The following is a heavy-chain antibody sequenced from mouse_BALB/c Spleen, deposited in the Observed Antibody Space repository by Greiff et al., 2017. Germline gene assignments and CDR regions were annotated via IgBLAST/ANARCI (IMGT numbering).Heavy chain of an antibody. V-gene: IGHV2-2*02. D-gene: IGHD2-4*01. Sequence: VQLVESGPGLVQPSQSLSITCTVSGFSLTSYGVHWVRQSPGKGLEWLGVIWSGGSTDYNAAFISRLSISKDNSKSQVFFKMNSLQANDTAIYYCAYYDYDVGFAYWGQGTLVTVSA. CDR2: IWSGGST. CDR1: GFSLTSYG. J-gene: IGHJ3*01. CDR3: AYYDYDVGFAY.